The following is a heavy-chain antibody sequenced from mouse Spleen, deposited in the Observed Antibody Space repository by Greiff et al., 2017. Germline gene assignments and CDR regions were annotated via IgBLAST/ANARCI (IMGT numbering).Heavy chain of an antibody. CDR1: GFTFSDFY. D-gene: IGHD4-1*01. Sequence: EVKLVESGGGLVQSGRSLRLSCATSGFTFSDFYMEWVRQAPGKGLEWIAASRNKANDYTTEYSASVKGRFIVSRDTSQSIPYLQMNALRAEDTAIYYCARDAGLGYWYFDVWGAGTTVTVSS. CDR2: SRNKANDYTT. J-gene: IGHJ1*01. CDR3: ARDAGLGYWYFDV. V-gene: IGHV7-1*01.